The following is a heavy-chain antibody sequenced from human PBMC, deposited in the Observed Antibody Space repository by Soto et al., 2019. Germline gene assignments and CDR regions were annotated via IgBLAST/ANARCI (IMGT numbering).Heavy chain of an antibody. CDR3: ASGVAVAGSWWYFDS. V-gene: IGHV1-69*01. CDR2: IIPFFGSA. CDR1: GGTLNSYA. J-gene: IGHJ4*02. D-gene: IGHD6-13*01. Sequence: QVQLVQSGAEVKKPGSSVKVSCKASGGTLNSYAISWVRQAPGQGLEWMGGIIPFFGSADYAQKFQGRVTITADESTSTAYMELTSLRSEDTAVYSCASGVAVAGSWWYFDSWGQGTLVTVSS.